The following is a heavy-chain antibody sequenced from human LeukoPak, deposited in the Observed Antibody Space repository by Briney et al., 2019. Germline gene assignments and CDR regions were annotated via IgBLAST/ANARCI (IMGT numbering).Heavy chain of an antibody. V-gene: IGHV4-30-4*01. D-gene: IGHD3-10*01. CDR2: IYYSGST. Sequence: PSETLSLTCTVSGGSISSGDYYWSWIRQPPGKGLEWIGYIYYSGSTYYNPSLKSRVTMSVDTSKNQFSLKLSSVTAADTAVYYCAREPHYSGWGSSGRFDPWGQGTLVTVSS. J-gene: IGHJ5*02. CDR1: GGSISSGDYY. CDR3: AREPHYSGWGSSGRFDP.